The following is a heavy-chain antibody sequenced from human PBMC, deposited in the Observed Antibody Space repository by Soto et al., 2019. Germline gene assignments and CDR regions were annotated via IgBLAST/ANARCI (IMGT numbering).Heavy chain of an antibody. CDR2: ISSGAITI. J-gene: IGHJ4*02. D-gene: IGHD6-6*01. CDR1: GFTFSDYY. V-gene: IGHV3-11*01. CDR3: AGQYSSSSVEF. Sequence: QVQLVESGGGLVKPGGSLRLSCAASGFTFSDYYMNWIRQAPGKGLEWVSYISSGAITIYYADSVKGRFTISRDNAKNSLDLQLNSLTAEATAVYYWAGQYSSSSVEFWGQGTLVTVSS.